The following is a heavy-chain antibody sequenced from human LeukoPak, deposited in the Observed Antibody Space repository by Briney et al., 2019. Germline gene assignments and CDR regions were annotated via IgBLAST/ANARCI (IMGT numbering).Heavy chain of an antibody. J-gene: IGHJ4*02. V-gene: IGHV3-66*01. D-gene: IGHD3-3*01. Sequence: GGSLRLSCAASGFTVSSNYMSWVRQAPGKGLEWVSVIYSGGSTYYADSVKGRFTISRDNSKNTLYLQMSSLRAEDTAVYYCARGFWSGYERYWGQGTLVTVSS. CDR2: IYSGGST. CDR1: GFTVSSNY. CDR3: ARGFWSGYERY.